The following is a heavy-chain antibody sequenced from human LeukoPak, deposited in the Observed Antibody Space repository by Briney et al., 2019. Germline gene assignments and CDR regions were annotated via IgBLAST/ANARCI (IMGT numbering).Heavy chain of an antibody. CDR3: AKDLLSGSRFGEKVN. D-gene: IGHD3-10*01. J-gene: IGHJ4*02. CDR2: TNPNSGGT. V-gene: IGHV1-2*02. CDR1: GYTFTGYY. Sequence: ASVKVSCKASGYTFTGYYMHWVRQAPGQGIEWMGWTNPNSGGTNYAQKFQGRVTMTRDTSISTAYMELSRLRSDDTAVYYCAKDLLSGSRFGEKVNWGQGTLVTVSS.